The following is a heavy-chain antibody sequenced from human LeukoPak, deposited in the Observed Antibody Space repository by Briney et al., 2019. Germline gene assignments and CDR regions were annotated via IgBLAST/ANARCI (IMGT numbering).Heavy chain of an antibody. CDR1: GFTFDDYA. CDR2: ISGDGGST. J-gene: IGHJ6*02. Sequence: GGSLRLSCAASGFTFDDYAMHWVRQAPGKGLEWVSLISGDGGSTCYADSVKGRFTISRDNSKNSLYLQMNSLRTEDTALYYCAKAGGNYYFYYGMDVWGQGTTVTVSS. V-gene: IGHV3-43*02. CDR3: AKAGGNYYFYYGMDV. D-gene: IGHD3-16*01.